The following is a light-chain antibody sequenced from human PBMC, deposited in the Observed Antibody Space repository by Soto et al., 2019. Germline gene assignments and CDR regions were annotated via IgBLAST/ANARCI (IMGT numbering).Light chain of an antibody. CDR2: DVS. J-gene: IGLJ1*01. CDR3: CSYAGRYIYV. V-gene: IGLV2-11*01. Sequence: ALTQPRSVSGSPGQSVTISCTGTSSDVGGYNYVSWYQQHPGKAPKLMIYDVSKRPSGVPDRFSGSKSGNTASLTISGLQADDEADYYCCSYAGRYIYVFGTGTKVTVL. CDR1: SSDVGGYNY.